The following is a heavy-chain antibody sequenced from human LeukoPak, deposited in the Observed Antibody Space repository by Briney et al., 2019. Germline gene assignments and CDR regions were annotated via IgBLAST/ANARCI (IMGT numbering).Heavy chain of an antibody. CDR2: ISGRGGST. V-gene: IGHV3-23*01. D-gene: IGHD6-19*01. CDR3: AKHSLRPQWLGTQNYYMDV. Sequence: AGSLRLSGAASGFTFSSYWMSWVRHAPGKGLEGVSAISGRGGSTYYADSGKGRLTISRENSTTTLYLQMNSMRAEDTAVYYCAKHSLRPQWLGTQNYYMDVWGKGTTVTISS. CDR1: GFTFSSYW. J-gene: IGHJ6*03.